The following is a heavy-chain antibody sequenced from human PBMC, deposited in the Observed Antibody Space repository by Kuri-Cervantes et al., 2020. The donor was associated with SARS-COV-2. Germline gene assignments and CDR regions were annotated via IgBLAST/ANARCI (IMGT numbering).Heavy chain of an antibody. CDR2: INQVGSET. J-gene: IGHJ6*02. V-gene: IGHV3-7*04. Sequence: GGSLRLSCAGSGFTFSNSYMNWVRQAPGKGLEWVANINQVGSETHYVDSVKGRFTISRDNAKNSLHLQLNSLRAEDTGIYYCAGEEMDVWGQGTTVTVSS. CDR1: GFTFSNSY. CDR3: AGEEMDV.